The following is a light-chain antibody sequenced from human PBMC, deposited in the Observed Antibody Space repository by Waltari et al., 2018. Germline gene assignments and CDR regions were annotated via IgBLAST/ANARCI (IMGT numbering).Light chain of an antibody. CDR3: QQYNNWRT. V-gene: IGKV3-15*01. Sequence: EIVMTQSPATLSVSPGARATLSCRASQSVSSNLAWYQQRPGQAPRLLIYGASTRATGIPARFSGSRSGTEFTLTISSLQSEDFAVYYCQQYNNWRTFGQGTKVEI. CDR1: QSVSSN. J-gene: IGKJ1*01. CDR2: GAS.